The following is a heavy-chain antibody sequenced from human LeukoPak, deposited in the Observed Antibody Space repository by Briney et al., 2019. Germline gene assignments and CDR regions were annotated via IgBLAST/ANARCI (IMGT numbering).Heavy chain of an antibody. D-gene: IGHD4-17*01. J-gene: IGHJ4*02. CDR3: ARGPYGDYSLFDY. CDR1: GGSISSGDYY. Sequence: KPSETLSLTCTVSGGSISSGDYYWSWIRQPPGKGLEWIGYIYYSGSTYYNPSLKSRVTISVDTSKNQFSLKLSSVTAADTAVYYCARGPYGDYSLFDYWGQGTLVTVSS. V-gene: IGHV4-30-4*01. CDR2: IYYSGST.